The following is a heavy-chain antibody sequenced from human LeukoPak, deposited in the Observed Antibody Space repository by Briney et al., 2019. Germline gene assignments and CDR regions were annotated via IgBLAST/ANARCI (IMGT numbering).Heavy chain of an antibody. V-gene: IGHV3-48*03. CDR1: GFRFSSYE. CDR3: ARDTGGYFGN. J-gene: IGHJ4*02. Sequence: GGSLRLFCAACGFRFSSYEVNWVRQSPGKGLEWVTYFSSSGDTMYYEDSVKGRFAISRDNAKNSLYLQMNSLRAEDTAVYYCARDTGGYFGNWGQGTLVTVSS. CDR2: FSSSGDTM. D-gene: IGHD2-8*02.